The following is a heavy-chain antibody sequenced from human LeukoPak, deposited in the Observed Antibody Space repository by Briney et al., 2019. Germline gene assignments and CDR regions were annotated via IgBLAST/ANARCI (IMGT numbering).Heavy chain of an antibody. J-gene: IGHJ4*02. D-gene: IGHD3-3*01. CDR2: SSGYNCNR. V-gene: IGHV1-18*01. CDR3: ARIPTVFGADPEQNHFDL. CDR1: GYTFTSYD. Sequence: ASVKVSCKASGYTFTSYDFNWVRQPTGQGLDWVGWSSGYNCNRKFAQNFLGRVIMTIDSSKSKASLEFGSIRYDDTAVYYWARIPTVFGADPEQNHFDLWGQGTLVIVSS.